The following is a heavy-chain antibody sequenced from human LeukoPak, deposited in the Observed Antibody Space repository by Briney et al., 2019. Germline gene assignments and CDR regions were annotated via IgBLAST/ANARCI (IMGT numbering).Heavy chain of an antibody. J-gene: IGHJ4*02. Sequence: GGSLRLSCAASGFTFSSSWMSWVRQAPGKGLEWVSSISGSGGTTYYADSVKGRFTISRDNSKNTLYLQMNSLRAEDTAVYYCAKVAHYYGSGSYYEYYFDYWGQGTLVTVSS. CDR1: GFTFSSSW. D-gene: IGHD3-10*01. CDR3: AKVAHYYGSGSYYEYYFDY. V-gene: IGHV3-23*01. CDR2: ISGSGGTT.